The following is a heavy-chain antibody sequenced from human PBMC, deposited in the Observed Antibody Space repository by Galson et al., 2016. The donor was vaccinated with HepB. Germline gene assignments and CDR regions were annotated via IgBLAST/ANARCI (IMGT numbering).Heavy chain of an antibody. Sequence: PPGKALEWLALIDWEDDKYYSTSLKTRLTXXKDTTKNQVALTVAXMDXWXTANYYCAQTQTSVTTSYYFDNWGQGTLVTVSS. CDR2: IDWEDDK. CDR3: AQTQTSVTTSYYFDN. D-gene: IGHD4-17*01. J-gene: IGHJ4*02. V-gene: IGHV2-70*01.